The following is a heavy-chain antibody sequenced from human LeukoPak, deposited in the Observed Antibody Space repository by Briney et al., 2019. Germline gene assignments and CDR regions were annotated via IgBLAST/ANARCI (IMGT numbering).Heavy chain of an antibody. CDR3: MTDRGFSTLDD. V-gene: IGHV3-7*01. CDR1: GFTFSSYS. Sequence: AGGSLRLSCAASGFTFSSYSMNWVRQAPGKGLEWVANINQDGSEKSYVDSVKGRFTISRDNAKKSLYLQMNSLRADDTAVYYCMTDRGFSTLDDWGQGTLVTVSS. D-gene: IGHD3-10*01. CDR2: INQDGSEK. J-gene: IGHJ4*02.